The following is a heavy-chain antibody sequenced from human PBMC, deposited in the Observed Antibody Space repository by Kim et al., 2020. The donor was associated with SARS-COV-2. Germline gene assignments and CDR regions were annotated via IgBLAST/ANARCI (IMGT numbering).Heavy chain of an antibody. CDR2: ISGSGGST. CDR1: GFTFSSYA. Sequence: GGSLRLSCAASGFTFSSYAMSWVRQAPGKGLEWVSAISGSGGSTYYADSVKGRFTISRDNSKNTLYLQMNSLRAEDTAVYYCAKDGNYDILTGYYGDNWFDPWGQGTLVTVSS. CDR3: AKDGNYDILTGYYGDNWFDP. V-gene: IGHV3-23*01. D-gene: IGHD3-9*01. J-gene: IGHJ5*02.